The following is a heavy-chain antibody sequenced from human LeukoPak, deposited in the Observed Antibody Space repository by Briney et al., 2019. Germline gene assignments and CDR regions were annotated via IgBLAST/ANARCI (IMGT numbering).Heavy chain of an antibody. D-gene: IGHD4-17*01. CDR2: ISSGSTTI. V-gene: IGHV3-48*01. CDR3: GRDPNGDYIGAFDM. J-gene: IGHJ3*02. CDR1: GFTFSSFS. Sequence: GGSLRLSCAASGFTFSSFSMNWVRQSPGKGLEWVSYISSGSTTIYYADSVKGRFTISRDNAENSLYLQMNSLRAEDTAVYYCGRDPNGDYIGAFDMWGQGTVVTVSS.